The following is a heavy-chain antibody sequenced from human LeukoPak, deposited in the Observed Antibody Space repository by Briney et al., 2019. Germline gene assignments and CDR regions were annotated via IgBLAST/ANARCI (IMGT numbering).Heavy chain of an antibody. CDR2: INHSGST. Sequence: SETLSLTCAVYGGSFSGYYWSWIRQPPGKGLEWIGEINHSGSTNYNPSLKSRVTISVDTSKNQFSLKLSSVTAADTAVYYCARRGTRKTIAAAKIDYWGQGTLVTVSS. J-gene: IGHJ4*02. D-gene: IGHD6-13*01. CDR1: GGSFSGYY. CDR3: ARRGTRKTIAAAKIDY. V-gene: IGHV4-34*01.